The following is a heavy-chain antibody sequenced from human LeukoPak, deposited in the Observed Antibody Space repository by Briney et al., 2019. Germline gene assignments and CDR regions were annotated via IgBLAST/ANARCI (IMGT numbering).Heavy chain of an antibody. CDR3: ATLLGPYYYMAV. J-gene: IGHJ6*03. CDR1: GHTLTRYH. Sequence: ASVKVSCKASGHTLTRYHMHWLRQAPAQGPERMGTINPSGGSTSYSHKLQGRVTMTRDTSTSTVYMEFTSLRSEDTAVHYSATLLGPYYYMAVWGKGTTVTVSS. D-gene: IGHD2-15*01. V-gene: IGHV1-46*01. CDR2: INPSGGST.